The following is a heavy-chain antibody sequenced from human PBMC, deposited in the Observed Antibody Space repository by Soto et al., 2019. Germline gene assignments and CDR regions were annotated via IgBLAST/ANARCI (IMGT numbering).Heavy chain of an antibody. CDR1: GFTFDDYA. Sequence: EVQLVESGGGLVQPGRSLRLSCAASGFTFDDYAMHWVRQAPGKGLEWVSGISWNSGSIGYADSVKGRFTISRDNAKIYLYLQMNSLRAEDTALYYCAKAGIAVAGTGTDYFDYWGQGTLVTVS. CDR2: ISWNSGSI. J-gene: IGHJ4*02. D-gene: IGHD6-19*01. CDR3: AKAGIAVAGTGTDYFDY. V-gene: IGHV3-9*01.